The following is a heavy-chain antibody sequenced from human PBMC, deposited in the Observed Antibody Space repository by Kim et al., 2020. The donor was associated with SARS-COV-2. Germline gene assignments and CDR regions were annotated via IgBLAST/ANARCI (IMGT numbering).Heavy chain of an antibody. CDR2: IRSKAYGGTT. J-gene: IGHJ6*02. CDR3: TLDYGMDV. Sequence: GGSLRLSCTASGFTFGDYAMSWVRQAPGKGLEWVGFIRSKAYGGTTEYAASVKGRFTISRDDSKSIAYLQMNSLKTEDTAVYYCTLDYGMDVWGQGTTVTVSS. CDR1: GFTFGDYA. V-gene: IGHV3-49*04.